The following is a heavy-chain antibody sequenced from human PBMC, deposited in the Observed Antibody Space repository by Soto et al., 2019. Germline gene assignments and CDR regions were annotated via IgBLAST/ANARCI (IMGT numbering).Heavy chain of an antibody. CDR2: IRSKANDYAT. D-gene: IGHD2-15*01. Sequence: EVQLVQSGGGLVQPGGSLKLSCAASGFTFSGSTVHWVRQASGEGLQWVGRIRSKANDYATTYIASVKGRFTISRDDSRNTAYLQMRDMKPEDTAVYYCTGGYCTGGTCYSGYFQHWGQGALVTGFS. V-gene: IGHV3-73*02. CDR3: TGGYCTGGTCYSGYFQH. J-gene: IGHJ1*01. CDR1: GFTFSGST.